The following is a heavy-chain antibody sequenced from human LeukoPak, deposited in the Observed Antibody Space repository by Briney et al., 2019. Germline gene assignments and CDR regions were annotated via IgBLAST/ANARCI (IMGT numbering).Heavy chain of an antibody. CDR1: GGSINISNYY. CDR3: ASDEYGEDY. Sequence: SETLSLTCTVSGGSINISNYYWGWIRQPPGKGLEWIGEINHSGSTNYNPSLKSRVTISVDTSKNQFSLKLSSVTAADTAVYYCASDEYGEDYWGQGTLVTVSS. J-gene: IGHJ4*02. CDR2: INHSGST. D-gene: IGHD3-10*01. V-gene: IGHV4-39*07.